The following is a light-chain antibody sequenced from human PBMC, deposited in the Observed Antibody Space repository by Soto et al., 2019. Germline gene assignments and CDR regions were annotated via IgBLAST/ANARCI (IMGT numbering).Light chain of an antibody. Sequence: EIMMPQYPATLSVSPGARAALSCRASQSVSSNLAWYQQKPGQAPRLLIYGASTRATGIPARIRGSGSGTEFTLTISSLQSEDFAVYYCQQYDEWPPSYTFGQGTRMEIK. CDR3: QQYDEWPPSYT. V-gene: IGKV3-15*01. CDR2: GAS. CDR1: QSVSSN. J-gene: IGKJ5*01.